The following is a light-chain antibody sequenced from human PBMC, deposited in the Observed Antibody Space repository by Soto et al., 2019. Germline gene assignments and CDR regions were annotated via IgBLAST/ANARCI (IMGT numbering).Light chain of an antibody. Sequence: EIVMTQYPATLSVSPGERATLSCRASQSVSSNLAWYQQKPGQAPRLLIYGASTRATGIPARFSGSGSGTEFTLTLSSLQSEDVAVYYCQQYNNWPPWTFGQGTKVEIK. V-gene: IGKV3-15*01. J-gene: IGKJ1*01. CDR2: GAS. CDR1: QSVSSN. CDR3: QQYNNWPPWT.